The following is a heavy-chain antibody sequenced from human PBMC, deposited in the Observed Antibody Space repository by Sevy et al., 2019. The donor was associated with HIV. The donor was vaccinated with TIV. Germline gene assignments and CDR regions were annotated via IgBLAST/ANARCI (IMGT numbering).Heavy chain of an antibody. CDR3: ARAQQVTMLVVIGGLYFDL. V-gene: IGHV3-7*01. D-gene: IGHD2-21*01. CDR1: GFTFSSNW. CDR2: VKQDMSEK. J-gene: IGHJ4*02. Sequence: GGSLRLSCVASGFTFSSNWMTWVRQAPGKGLEWVANVKQDMSEKYYADSVKGRFTTSRDNAKNSLYLQMNSLRAESTAVYYCARAQQVTMLVVIGGLYFDLWGQGTLVTVSS.